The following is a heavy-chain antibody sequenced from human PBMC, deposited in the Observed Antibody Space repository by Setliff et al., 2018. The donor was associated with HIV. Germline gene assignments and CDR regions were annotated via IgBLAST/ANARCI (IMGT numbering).Heavy chain of an antibody. CDR3: ARHYTGYGPLHY. J-gene: IGHJ4*02. D-gene: IGHD5-12*01. CDR1: GGSISSGSYY. CDR2: IYTSGNI. V-gene: IGHV4-61*02. Sequence: SETLSLTCTVSGGSISSGSYYWNWIRQPAGKGLEWIGRIYTSGNINYNPSLKSRVTMSVDTSKNQFSLKLTSVTAADTALYFCARHYTGYGPLHYWGQGTLVTVSS.